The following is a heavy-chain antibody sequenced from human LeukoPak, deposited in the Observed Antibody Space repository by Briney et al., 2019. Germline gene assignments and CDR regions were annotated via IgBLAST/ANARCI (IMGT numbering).Heavy chain of an antibody. Sequence: ASVKVSCKASGYTFTIYYIHWVRQAPGQGLEWMGIINPSGGSTIYAQKFQGRVTMTRDMSTSTVYMELSSLRSEDTAVYYCARGGVVGTVTTVFISYWGQGTLVTVSS. CDR3: ARGGVVGTVTTVFISY. D-gene: IGHD4-17*01. V-gene: IGHV1-46*01. CDR1: GYTFTIYY. J-gene: IGHJ4*02. CDR2: INPSGGST.